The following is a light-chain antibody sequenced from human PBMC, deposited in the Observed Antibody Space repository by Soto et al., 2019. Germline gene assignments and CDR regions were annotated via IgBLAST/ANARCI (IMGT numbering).Light chain of an antibody. Sequence: QSVLTQPASVSGSPGQSITISGTGTSSDVGGYNDVSWYQQHPGKSPKLMIYDVSTRPSGVSNRFSGSKSGNTASLTISGLHAEDEADYYCSSYTSSSTLLYVFGTGTKLTVL. CDR1: SSDVGGYND. J-gene: IGLJ1*01. V-gene: IGLV2-14*01. CDR2: DVS. CDR3: SSYTSSSTLLYV.